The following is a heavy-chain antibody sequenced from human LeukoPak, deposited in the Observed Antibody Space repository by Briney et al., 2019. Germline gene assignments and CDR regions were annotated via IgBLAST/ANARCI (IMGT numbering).Heavy chain of an antibody. CDR3: ARHIRAAAFDP. V-gene: IGHV3-74*01. D-gene: IGHD6-13*01. CDR2: IHRGGSEV. J-gene: IGHJ5*02. CDR1: GFSISDHF. Sequence: GGSLRLSCTASGFSISDHFMHWLRQGPGKGLMWVSRIHRGGSEVNYAAFVKGRFTISRDNAKNTLYLQMDSLRDEDTAVYYCARHIRAAAFDPWGQGTLVTVSS.